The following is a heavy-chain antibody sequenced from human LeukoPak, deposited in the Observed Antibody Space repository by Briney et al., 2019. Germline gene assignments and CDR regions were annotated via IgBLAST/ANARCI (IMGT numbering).Heavy chain of an antibody. J-gene: IGHJ3*02. V-gene: IGHV1-18*04. Sequence: ASVKVSCKASGYTFTSYGISWVRQAPGQGLEWMGWISAYNGNTNYAQKLQGRVTMTTDTSTSTAYMELRSLRSDDTAVYYCARVGVRGVMPDAVDIWGQGTMVTVSS. CDR3: ARVGVRGVMPDAVDI. CDR2: ISAYNGNT. D-gene: IGHD3-10*01. CDR1: GYTFTSYG.